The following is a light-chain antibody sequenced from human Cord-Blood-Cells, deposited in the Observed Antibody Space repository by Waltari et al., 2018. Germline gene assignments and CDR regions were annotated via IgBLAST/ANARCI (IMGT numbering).Light chain of an antibody. Sequence: QSALTQPASVSGSPGQSITISCTGPSSDVGGYNYVSWYQQHPGKAPKLIIYDVSNRPAGFSNRVAGSNAGNTASLTISGLQGEDEADYYCSSYTSSSTWVFGGGTKLTVL. CDR1: SSDVGGYNY. CDR2: DVS. CDR3: SSYTSSSTWV. J-gene: IGLJ3*02. V-gene: IGLV2-14*03.